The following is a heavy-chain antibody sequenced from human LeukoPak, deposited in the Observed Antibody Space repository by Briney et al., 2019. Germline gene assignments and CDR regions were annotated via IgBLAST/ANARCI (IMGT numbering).Heavy chain of an antibody. J-gene: IGHJ4*02. D-gene: IGHD3-16*02. CDR2: IYDSGST. Sequence: SETLSLTCTVSGGSIRSSYYYWGWIRQPPGKGLEWIGSIYDSGSTYYNPSLKSRVTISVDKSKNQFSLKLSSVTAADTAVYYCAMITFGGVIGLDYWGQGTLVTVSS. CDR3: AMITFGGVIGLDY. CDR1: GGSIRSSYYY. V-gene: IGHV4-39*07.